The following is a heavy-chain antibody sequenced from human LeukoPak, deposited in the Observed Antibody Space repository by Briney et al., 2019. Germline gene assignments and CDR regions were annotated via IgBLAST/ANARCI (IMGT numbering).Heavy chain of an antibody. D-gene: IGHD4-17*01. V-gene: IGHV3-33*01. J-gene: IGHJ6*02. Sequence: GRSLRLSCAASGFTFSSYGMHWVRQAPGKGLEWVAVIWYDGSNKYYADSVKGRFTISRDNSKNTLYLQMNSLRAEDTAVYYCVREIYGDYYYYGMDVWGQGTTVTVSS. CDR2: IWYDGSNK. CDR3: VREIYGDYYYYGMDV. CDR1: GFTFSSYG.